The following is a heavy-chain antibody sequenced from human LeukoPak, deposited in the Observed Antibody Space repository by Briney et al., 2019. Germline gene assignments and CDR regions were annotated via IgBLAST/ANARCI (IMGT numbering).Heavy chain of an antibody. CDR2: INKDGSAT. Sequence: GGSLRLSCAASGFSLSTYCMSWVRQAPGKGLLRVANINKDGSATNYVDSAKGRFIVPRDNAKNSVFLQMSSLRAEDTAVYYCAIAAGWEQAFWGQGTLVTVSS. CDR3: AIAAGWEQAF. D-gene: IGHD1-26*01. J-gene: IGHJ4*02. V-gene: IGHV3-7*01. CDR1: GFSLSTYC.